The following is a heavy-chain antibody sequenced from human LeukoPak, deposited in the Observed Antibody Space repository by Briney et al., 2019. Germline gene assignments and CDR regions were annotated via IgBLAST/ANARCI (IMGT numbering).Heavy chain of an antibody. CDR2: IYYSGST. Sequence: SETLSLTCAVSGGSISSSNWWSWVRQPPGKGLEWIGYIYYSGSTNYNPSLKSRVTISVDTSKNQFSLKLSSVTAADTAVYYCARAYSGYGRSWFDPWGQGTLVTVSS. D-gene: IGHD5-12*01. CDR3: ARAYSGYGRSWFDP. J-gene: IGHJ5*02. V-gene: IGHV4-4*02. CDR1: GGSISSSNW.